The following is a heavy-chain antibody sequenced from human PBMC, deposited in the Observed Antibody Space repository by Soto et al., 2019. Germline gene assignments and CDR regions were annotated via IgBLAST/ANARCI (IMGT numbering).Heavy chain of an antibody. D-gene: IGHD3-10*01. V-gene: IGHV4-34*01. J-gene: IGHJ4*02. CDR2: INHSGST. Sequence: SETLSLTCAVYGGSFSGYYWSWIRQPPGKGLEWIGEINHSGSTNYNPSLKSRVTISVDTSKNQFSLKLTSVTAADTAIYFCARLVYDTRLNYMYFDFWGQGALVTVS. CDR3: ARLVYDTRLNYMYFDF. CDR1: GGSFSGYY.